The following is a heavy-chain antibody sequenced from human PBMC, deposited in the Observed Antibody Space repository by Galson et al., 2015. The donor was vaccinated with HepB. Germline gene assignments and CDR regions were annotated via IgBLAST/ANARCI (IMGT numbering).Heavy chain of an antibody. V-gene: IGHV1-3*01. CDR2: INAGNGNT. J-gene: IGHJ4*02. D-gene: IGHD2-15*01. CDR3: ARVVSVRVVAANAF. Sequence: SVKVSCKASGYTFTSYAMHWVRQAPGQRLEWMGWINAGNGNTKYSQKFQGRVTITRDTSASTAYMELSSLRSEDTAVYYCARVVSVRVVAANAFWGQGTLVTVSS. CDR1: GYTFTSYA.